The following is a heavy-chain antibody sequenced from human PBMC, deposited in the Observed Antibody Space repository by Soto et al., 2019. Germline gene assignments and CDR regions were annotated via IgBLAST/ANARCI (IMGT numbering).Heavy chain of an antibody. V-gene: IGHV1-69*01. Sequence: QVQLVQSGADVKKPGSSVKVSCKASGGTFRISAISWLRQAPGQGLQWMGGIIPIIGTPNYAQKFQGRVSITADDSTSTAYMELSSLRPEDTAVYYCATGTFGVVSAQRFDYWGQGTLVTVSS. CDR1: GGTFRISA. D-gene: IGHD3-3*01. CDR3: ATGTFGVVSAQRFDY. CDR2: IIPIIGTP. J-gene: IGHJ4*02.